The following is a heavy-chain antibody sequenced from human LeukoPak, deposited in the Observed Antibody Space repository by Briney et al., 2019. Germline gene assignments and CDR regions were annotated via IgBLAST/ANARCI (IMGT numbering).Heavy chain of an antibody. CDR3: AKKRGGSSSSKFDAFDI. V-gene: IGHV4-39*07. CDR2: IYYSGST. J-gene: IGHJ3*02. D-gene: IGHD6-13*01. CDR1: GGSISSSSYY. Sequence: PSETLSLTCTVSGGSISSSSYYWGWIRQPPGKGLEWIGSIYYSGSTYYNPSLKSRVTISVDTFKNQFSLKLSSVTAADTAVYYCAKKRGGSSSSKFDAFDIWGQGTMVTVSS.